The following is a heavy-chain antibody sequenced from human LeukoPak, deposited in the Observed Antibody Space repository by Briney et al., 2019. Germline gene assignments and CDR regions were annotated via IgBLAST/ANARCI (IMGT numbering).Heavy chain of an antibody. D-gene: IGHD2-2*01. CDR2: INAGNGNT. CDR1: GYTFTSYA. J-gene: IGHJ6*02. Sequence: ASVKVSCKASGYTFTSYAMHWVRQAPGQRLEWMGWINAGNGNTKYSQKFQGRVTITRDTSASTAYMELSSLRSEDTAVYYCARLNIVVVLAASRKTYGMDVWGQGTTVTVSS. CDR3: ARLNIVVVLAASRKTYGMDV. V-gene: IGHV1-3*01.